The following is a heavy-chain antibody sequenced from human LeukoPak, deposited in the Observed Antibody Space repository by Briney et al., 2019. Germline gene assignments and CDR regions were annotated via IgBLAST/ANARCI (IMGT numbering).Heavy chain of an antibody. V-gene: IGHV3-23*01. CDR1: GFTFSSYA. D-gene: IGHD2-15*01. CDR3: AKDKRYCSGDNCCGGMDV. CDR2: ITDSGGGT. J-gene: IGHJ6*04. Sequence: GGSLRLSCAASGFTFSSYAMSWVRQAPGKGLEWVSVITDSGGGTHYADSVKGRFTISRDNSKNTLYLQMSSLRVEDTAVYYCAKDKRYCSGDNCCGGMDVWGKGTTVTVSS.